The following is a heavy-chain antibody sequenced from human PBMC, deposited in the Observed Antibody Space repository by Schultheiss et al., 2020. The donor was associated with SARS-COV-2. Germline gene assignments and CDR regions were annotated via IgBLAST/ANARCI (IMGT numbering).Heavy chain of an antibody. CDR1: GFTFSNYW. J-gene: IGHJ3*02. D-gene: IGHD1-1*01. CDR2: IKEDGSEK. Sequence: GGSLRLSCAASGFTFSNYWMNWVRQAPGKGLEWVANIKEDGSEKYYVDSVKGRFTISRDNAKNSLYLQMNSLRAEDTAVYYCARDSNDDAFDIWGQGTMVTVSS. CDR3: ARDSNDDAFDI. V-gene: IGHV3-7*01.